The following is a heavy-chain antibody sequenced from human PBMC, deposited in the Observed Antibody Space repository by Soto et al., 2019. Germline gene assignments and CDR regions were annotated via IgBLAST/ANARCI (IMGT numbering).Heavy chain of an antibody. CDR1: GDSISRGGYS. CDR2: IYDSGST. D-gene: IGHD6-6*01. V-gene: IGHV4-30-2*01. J-gene: IGHJ6*02. CDR3: ARGSSSYYDYVMDV. Sequence: SETLSLTCAVSGDSISRGGYSWTWIRQPPGKALEWIGNIYDSGSTSYNPSLKSRVTISVDTSKNQFSLRLTSVTAADTAVYFCARGSSSYYDYVMDVWGQGTTVTVSS.